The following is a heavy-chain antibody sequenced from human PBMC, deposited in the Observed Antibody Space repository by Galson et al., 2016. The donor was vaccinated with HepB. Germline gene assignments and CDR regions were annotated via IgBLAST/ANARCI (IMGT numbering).Heavy chain of an antibody. Sequence: SETLSLTCAVSGGSISSSNWFSWVRQPPGKGLEWIGEIHHGGGTNYSPSLKSRLSMSVDKANNQVFLNLASVTAADTAVYFCAHKFDLWGQGTLVTVSS. CDR2: IHHGGGT. CDR3: AHKFDL. V-gene: IGHV4-4*02. J-gene: IGHJ5*02. CDR1: GGSISSSNW.